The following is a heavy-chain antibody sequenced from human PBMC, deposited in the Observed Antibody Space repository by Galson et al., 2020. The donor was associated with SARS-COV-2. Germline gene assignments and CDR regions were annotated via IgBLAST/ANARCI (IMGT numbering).Heavy chain of an antibody. D-gene: IGHD3-3*01. J-gene: IGHJ4*02. V-gene: IGHV4-34*01. CDR1: GGSFRNYY. CDR3: VTDFWRCSLRFVD. Sequence: SETLSLTCAVYGGSFRNYYWSWVRQPPGKGMEWIGEINHSGSTDYNPSLKSRVIISAYTSKNQFSLKLSSVTAADTAVYYCVTDFWRCSLRFVDWGQGTRVAVSS. CDR2: INHSGST.